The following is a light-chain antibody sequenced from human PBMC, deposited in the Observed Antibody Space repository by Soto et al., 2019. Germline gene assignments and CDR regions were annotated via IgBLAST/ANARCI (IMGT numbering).Light chain of an antibody. CDR3: QQYHNTPIT. Sequence: EIVMTQSPGTLSVSPGERATLSCRASQSVYSNLAWYQQIPGQAPRLLIYGVSSRAAGIPDRFSGSGSGTDFTLTINRLEPEDFAVYYCQQYHNTPITFGQGTRLEIK. CDR2: GVS. J-gene: IGKJ5*01. V-gene: IGKV3-20*01. CDR1: QSVYSN.